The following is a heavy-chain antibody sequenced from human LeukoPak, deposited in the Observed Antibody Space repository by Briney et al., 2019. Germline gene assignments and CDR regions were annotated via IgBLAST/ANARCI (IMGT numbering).Heavy chain of an antibody. J-gene: IGHJ4*02. CDR1: GGSFSGYY. D-gene: IGHD1-26*01. V-gene: IGHV4-34*01. CDR2: INHSGST. CDR3: ARGRGGSYPFDY. Sequence: PSETLSLTCTVYGGSFSGYYWGWIRQPPGKGLEWIGEINHSGSTNYNPSLKSRVTISVDMSKNQFSLKLSSVTAADTAVYYCARGRGGSYPFDYWGQGTLVTVSS.